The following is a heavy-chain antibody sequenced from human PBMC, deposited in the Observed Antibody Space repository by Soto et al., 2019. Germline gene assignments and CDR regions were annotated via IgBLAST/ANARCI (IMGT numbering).Heavy chain of an antibody. CDR1: GGSISPYY. J-gene: IGHJ4*02. D-gene: IGHD3-22*01. Sequence: PSETLSLTCTVSGGSISPYYWSLIRQPPGKGLECIWYIYYSGSTNYNPSLKSRVTISLYTSKKQISLKLSSVTAADTAVYYCARAAYYSDSSVYFLALWAQGTIVTFSS. V-gene: IGHV4-59*01. CDR3: ARAAYYSDSSVYFLAL. CDR2: IYYSGST.